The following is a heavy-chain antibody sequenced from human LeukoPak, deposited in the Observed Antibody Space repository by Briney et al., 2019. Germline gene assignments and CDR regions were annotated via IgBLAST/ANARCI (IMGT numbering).Heavy chain of an antibody. J-gene: IGHJ4*02. D-gene: IGHD3-22*01. CDR1: GGSISSYY. Sequence: SETLSLTCTVSGGSISSYYWSWIRQPPGKGLEWIGEINHSGSTNYNPSLKSRVTISVDTSKNQFSLKLSSVTAADTAVYYCARGGGSSGYYCDYWGQGTLVTVSS. V-gene: IGHV4-34*01. CDR2: INHSGST. CDR3: ARGGGSSGYYCDY.